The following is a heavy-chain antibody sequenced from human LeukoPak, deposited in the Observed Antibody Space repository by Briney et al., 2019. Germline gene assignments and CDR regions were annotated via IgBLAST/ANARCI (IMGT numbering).Heavy chain of an antibody. CDR3: ARAHCSATSCYI. Sequence: PSETLSLTCTVSGGSISSSSYYWGWIRQPPGKGLEWVSYISSSSSTIYYADSVKGRFTISRDNAKNSLYLQMNSLRAEDTAVYYCARAHCSATSCYIWGQGTLVTVSS. CDR1: GGSISSSS. CDR2: ISSSSSTI. V-gene: IGHV3-48*01. J-gene: IGHJ4*02. D-gene: IGHD2-2*02.